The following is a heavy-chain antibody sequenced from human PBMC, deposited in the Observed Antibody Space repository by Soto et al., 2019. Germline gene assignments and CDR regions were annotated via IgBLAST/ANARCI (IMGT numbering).Heavy chain of an antibody. CDR1: GVTFTSET. V-gene: IGHV1-69*06. CDR3: ARVGWEIPPRFFGMDV. D-gene: IGHD1-26*01. J-gene: IGHJ6*02. Sequence: QVQLVQSGAEVKKPGSSVKVSCKASGVTFTSETISWVRQAPGQGLEWMGGIIPLFGAASYAQKFQGRVTITADKSTGTAYMELSSLTSDDTAVYFCARVGWEIPPRFFGMDVWGQGTTVTVSS. CDR2: IIPLFGAA.